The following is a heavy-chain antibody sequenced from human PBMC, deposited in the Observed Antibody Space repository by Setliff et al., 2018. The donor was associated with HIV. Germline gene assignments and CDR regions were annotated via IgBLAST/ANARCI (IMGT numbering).Heavy chain of an antibody. CDR2: ITTYNGGT. CDR1: GYSFTSYG. CDR3: TRGGYSGAFLDAFDI. Sequence: ASVKVSCKASGYSFTSYGLSWVRQAPGQGLEWMGSITTYNGGTNYAQKFQGRVTMTTDTSTSTAYMELRSLRSDDTAVYYCTRGGYSGAFLDAFDIWGQGTLGHRLL. V-gene: IGHV1-18*01. J-gene: IGHJ3*02. D-gene: IGHD1-26*01.